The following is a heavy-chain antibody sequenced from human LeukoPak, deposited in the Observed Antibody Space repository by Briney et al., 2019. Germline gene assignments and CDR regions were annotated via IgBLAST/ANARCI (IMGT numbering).Heavy chain of an antibody. CDR3: ARRLTQYDCFDP. V-gene: IGHV6-1*01. J-gene: IGHJ5*02. Sequence: QTLSLTCALSGDSVSSNSVTWNWIRQSPSRGLEWLGRTYYRSTWYNDYAVSVRGRITVNPDTSKNQFSLHLNSVTPEDTAVYYCARRLTQYDCFDPWGQGILVTVSS. CDR1: GDSVSSNSVT. D-gene: IGHD2-2*01. CDR2: TYYRSTWYN.